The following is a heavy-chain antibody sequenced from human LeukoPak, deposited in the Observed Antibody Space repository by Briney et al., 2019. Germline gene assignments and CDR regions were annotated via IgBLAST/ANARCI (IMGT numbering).Heavy chain of an antibody. V-gene: IGHV1-2*02. CDR2: INPNSGGT. CDR1: GYTFTDHY. Sequence: ASVKVSCKTSGYTFTDHYFHWLRQAPGQGLEWMGWINPNSGGTNYAQKFQGRVTMTRDTSISTAYMELSRLRSDDTAVYYCARVNGFDPWGQGTLVTVSS. CDR3: ARVNGFDP. J-gene: IGHJ5*02.